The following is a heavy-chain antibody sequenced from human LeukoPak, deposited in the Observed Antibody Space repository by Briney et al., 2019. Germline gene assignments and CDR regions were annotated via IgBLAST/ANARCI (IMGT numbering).Heavy chain of an antibody. D-gene: IGHD3-9*01. CDR1: GGSFSGDY. CDR3: ARAKGMTGSYFDS. J-gene: IGHJ4*02. CDR2: TNHSGST. Sequence: PSETLSLTCAVYGGSFSGDYWSWIRQPPGKGLXXIGETNHSGSTNYNPSLKSRVTISVDTSKNQFSLKLTPVTAADTAVYYCARAKGMTGSYFDSWGQGTLVTVSS. V-gene: IGHV4-34*01.